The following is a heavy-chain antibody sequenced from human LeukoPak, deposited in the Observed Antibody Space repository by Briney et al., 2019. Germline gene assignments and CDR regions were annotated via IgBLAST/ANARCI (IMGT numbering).Heavy chain of an antibody. J-gene: IGHJ6*02. CDR2: ISSSSSYI. Sequence: GGSLRLSCAASGFTFSSYSMNWVRQAPGKGLEWVSSISSSSSYIYYADSVKGRFTISRDNSKNTLYLQMNSLRAEDTAVYYCARGLGYCSGGSCYSYYYGMDVWGQGTTVTVSS. CDR1: GFTFSSYS. D-gene: IGHD2-15*01. CDR3: ARGLGYCSGGSCYSYYYGMDV. V-gene: IGHV3-21*04.